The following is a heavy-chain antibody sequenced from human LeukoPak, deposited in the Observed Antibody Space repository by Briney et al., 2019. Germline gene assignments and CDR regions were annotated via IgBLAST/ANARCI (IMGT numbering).Heavy chain of an antibody. CDR2: INWNGGST. J-gene: IGHJ3*02. CDR3: ARASGYLNWDDAFDI. Sequence: GGSLRLSCAASGFTFDDYGMSWVRQALGKGLEWVSGINWNGGSTGYADSVKGRFTISRDNAKNSLYLQMNSLRAEDTALYYCARASGYLNWDDAFDIWGQGTMVTVSS. D-gene: IGHD5-12*01. CDR1: GFTFDDYG. V-gene: IGHV3-20*04.